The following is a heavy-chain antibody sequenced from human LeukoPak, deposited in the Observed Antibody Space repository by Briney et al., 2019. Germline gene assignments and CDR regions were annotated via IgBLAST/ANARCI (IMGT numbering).Heavy chain of an antibody. J-gene: IGHJ5*02. CDR3: ASLNFAGIGVISTAPRRFDP. CDR1: GGSISSIIYY. CDR2: IYYSGST. D-gene: IGHD2/OR15-2a*01. Sequence: SETLSLTCTVSGGSISSIIYYWGWIRQPPGKGLEWIGTIYYSGSTYYNPSLKSRVTISVDTSKNQFSLKLSFVTAADTAVYYCASLNFAGIGVISTAPRRFDPWGQGTLVTVSS. V-gene: IGHV4-39*01.